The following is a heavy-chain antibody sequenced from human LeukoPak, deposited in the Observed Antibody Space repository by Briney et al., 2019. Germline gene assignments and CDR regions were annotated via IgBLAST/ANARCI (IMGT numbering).Heavy chain of an antibody. Sequence: GGSLRLSCAASGFTFSDYYMSWIRQAPGKGLEWVSYISSSSSTIYYADSVKGRFTISRDNAKNSLYLQMNSLRAEDKAVYYRSSSWTGYYYYYGTELWRQSTTVTVSS. CDR1: GFTFSDYY. D-gene: IGHD6-13*01. J-gene: IGHJ6*02. CDR3: SSSWTGYYYYYGTEL. CDR2: ISSSSSTI. V-gene: IGHV3-11*01.